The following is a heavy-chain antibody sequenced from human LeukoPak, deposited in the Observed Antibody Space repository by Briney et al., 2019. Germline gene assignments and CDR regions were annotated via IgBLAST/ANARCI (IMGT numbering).Heavy chain of an antibody. V-gene: IGHV4-39*01. Sequence: SETLSLTCTVSSGSISTSNYYWGWVRQPPGKALEWIGNIFYSGSTYYSPSLKSRVTISLDTSRNQFSLKLNSVTAADTAVYYCARHSDYGDHPGYYYYYYMDVWGKGTTVTIFS. D-gene: IGHD4-17*01. CDR2: IFYSGST. CDR3: ARHSDYGDHPGYYYYYYMDV. CDR1: SGSISTSNYY. J-gene: IGHJ6*03.